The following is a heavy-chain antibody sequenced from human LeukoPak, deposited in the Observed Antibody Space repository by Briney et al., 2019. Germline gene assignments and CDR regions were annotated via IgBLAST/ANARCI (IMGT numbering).Heavy chain of an antibody. D-gene: IGHD2-15*01. CDR3: TRRNCSGGSCYDY. V-gene: IGHV3-73*01. Sequence: SGGSLRLSCAASGFTFSGSAMHWVRQASGKGLECVGRIRSKANSYATAYAASVKGRFTISRDDSKNTAYLQMNSLKTEDTAVYYCTRRNCSGGSCYDYWGQGTLVTVSS. CDR2: IRSKANSYAT. J-gene: IGHJ4*02. CDR1: GFTFSGSA.